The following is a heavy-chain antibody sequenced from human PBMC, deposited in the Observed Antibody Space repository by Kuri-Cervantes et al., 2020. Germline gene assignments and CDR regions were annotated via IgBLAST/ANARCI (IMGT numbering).Heavy chain of an antibody. J-gene: IGHJ6*02. CDR1: GFTFSSYS. CDR3: ARSRRGYSSPEGYYYYGMDV. Sequence: LSLTCAASGFTFSSYSMNWVRQAPGKGLEWVSVIYSGGSTYYADSVKGRFTISRDNSKNTLYLQMNSLRAEDTAVYYCARSRRGYSSPEGYYYYGMDVWGQGTTVTVSS. V-gene: IGHV3-53*01. D-gene: IGHD6-13*01. CDR2: IYSGGST.